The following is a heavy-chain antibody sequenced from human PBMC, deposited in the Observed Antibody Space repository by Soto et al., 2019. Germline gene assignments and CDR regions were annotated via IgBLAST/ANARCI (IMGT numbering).Heavy chain of an antibody. Sequence: QVQLVQSGAEVTKPGSSVKVSCKASGGTFSSYAISWVRQAPGQGLEWMGGIIPIFGTANYAQKFQGRVTITADESTSTAYMELSSLRSEDTAVYYCAITTIFGGLSYYYGMDVWGQGTTVTVSS. CDR3: AITTIFGGLSYYYGMDV. D-gene: IGHD3-3*01. CDR1: GGTFSSYA. V-gene: IGHV1-69*01. CDR2: IIPIFGTA. J-gene: IGHJ6*02.